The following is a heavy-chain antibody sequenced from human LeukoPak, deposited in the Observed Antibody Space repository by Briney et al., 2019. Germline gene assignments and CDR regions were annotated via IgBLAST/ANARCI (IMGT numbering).Heavy chain of an antibody. CDR1: GGSISNYY. D-gene: IGHD4-17*01. V-gene: IGHV4-59*01. J-gene: IGHJ6*02. Sequence: PSETLSLTCTASGGSISNYYWSWLRQPPGKGLEWIGYIYFSGTTNINPSLRSRVTMSVDMSKNQFSLKLSSVTAADTAVYYCAREDPQTTVPEGLDVWGQGTTVTVSS. CDR2: IYFSGTT. CDR3: AREDPQTTVPEGLDV.